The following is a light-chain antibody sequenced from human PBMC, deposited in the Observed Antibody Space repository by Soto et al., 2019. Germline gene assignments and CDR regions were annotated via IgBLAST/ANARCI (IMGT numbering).Light chain of an antibody. Sequence: SYELTQPPSVSVAPGKTASITCVGNNIGTKSVHWYQQKPGQAPVLVIYYDSDRPSGIPERFSGSNSGNTATLTISRVEAGDEADYYCQVWDTSGDHLRVVFGGGTKLTVL. CDR1: NIGTKS. CDR3: QVWDTSGDHLRVV. V-gene: IGLV3-21*04. CDR2: YDS. J-gene: IGLJ2*01.